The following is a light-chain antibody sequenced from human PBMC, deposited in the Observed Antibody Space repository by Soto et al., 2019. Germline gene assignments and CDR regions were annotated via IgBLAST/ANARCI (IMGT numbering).Light chain of an antibody. CDR2: DVN. Sequence: QSVLTQPRSVSGSPGQSVTVSCTGSNSDIGDYSYVSWYQKHPDKAARLMIFDVNKRPSGVPERFSGSKSGNTASLTISGLQAEDEADYYCCSYAATNTFVFGTGTKVTVL. V-gene: IGLV2-11*01. CDR1: NSDIGDYSY. J-gene: IGLJ1*01. CDR3: CSYAATNTFV.